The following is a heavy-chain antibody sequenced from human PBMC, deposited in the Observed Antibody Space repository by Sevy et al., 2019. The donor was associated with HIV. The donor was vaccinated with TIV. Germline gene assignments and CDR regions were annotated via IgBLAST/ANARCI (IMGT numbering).Heavy chain of an antibody. CDR2: ISHDGRNHK. CDR1: VFTFGEYG. J-gene: IGHJ4*02. D-gene: IGHD3-10*01. V-gene: IGHV3-33*08. Sequence: GGSLRLSCAASVFTFGEYGKHWVRQAPGKGLEWVAVISHDGRNHKYNADFVKGRFTISRDNSKNMVYLQMNSLRVEDTAIYYCARDRGEILRSAFKSWGQGTLVTVSS. CDR3: ARDRGEILRSAFKS.